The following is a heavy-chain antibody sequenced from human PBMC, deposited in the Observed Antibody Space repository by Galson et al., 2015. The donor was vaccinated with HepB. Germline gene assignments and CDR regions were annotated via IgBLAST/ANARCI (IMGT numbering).Heavy chain of an antibody. D-gene: IGHD2-2*01. J-gene: IGHJ6*02. Sequence: QSGAEVKKPGESLKISCKGSGYSFTSYWIGWVRQMPGKGLEWMGIIYPGDSDTRYSPSFQGQVTISADKSISTAYLQWSSLEASDTAMYYCARDKVVPAAIGSAYYYYGMDVWGQGTTVTVSS. CDR3: ARDKVVPAAIGSAYYYYGMDV. V-gene: IGHV5-51*01. CDR2: IYPGDSDT. CDR1: GYSFTSYW.